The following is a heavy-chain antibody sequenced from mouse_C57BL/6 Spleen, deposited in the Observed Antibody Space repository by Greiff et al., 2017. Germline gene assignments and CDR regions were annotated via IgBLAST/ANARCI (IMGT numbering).Heavy chain of an antibody. CDR1: GYTFTSYW. V-gene: IGHV1-64*01. CDR3: ARLGGSSPWFAY. J-gene: IGHJ3*01. CDR2: IHPNSGST. Sequence: VQLQQPGAELVKPGASVKLSCKASGYTFTSYWMHWVKQRPGQGLEWIGMIHPNSGSTNYNEKFKSKATLTVDKSSSTAYMQLSSLTSEDSAVYYCARLGGSSPWFAYWGQGTLVTVSA. D-gene: IGHD1-1*01.